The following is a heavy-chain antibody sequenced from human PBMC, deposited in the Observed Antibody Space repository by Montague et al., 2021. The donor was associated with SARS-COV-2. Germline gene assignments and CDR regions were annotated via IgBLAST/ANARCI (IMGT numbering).Heavy chain of an antibody. Sequence: SETLSLTCTVSGGSIGSSSYYWGWIRQPPGKGLEWIGSIYYSGSTYYNPSLKSRVTISVDTSKNQFSLKLSSVTAADTAVYYCARDQGYNRNYYYYYGMDVWGQGTTVTVSS. V-gene: IGHV4-39*07. CDR3: ARDQGYNRNYYYYYGMDV. CDR2: IYYSGST. D-gene: IGHD1-14*01. CDR1: GGSIGSSSYY. J-gene: IGHJ6*02.